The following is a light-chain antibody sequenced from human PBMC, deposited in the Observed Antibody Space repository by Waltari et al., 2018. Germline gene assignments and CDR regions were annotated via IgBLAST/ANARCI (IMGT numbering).Light chain of an antibody. CDR2: EVS. CDR3: SSYTSSSTVV. CDR1: SSDVGGYNY. J-gene: IGLJ2*01. Sequence: QSALTQPASVSGSPGQSITISCTGTSSDVGGYNYVLWYQPHPGKAPKLMIYEVSNRPSGVSNRFSCAKSGNTASLTISGLQAEDEADYYCSSYTSSSTVVFGGGTKLTVL. V-gene: IGLV2-14*03.